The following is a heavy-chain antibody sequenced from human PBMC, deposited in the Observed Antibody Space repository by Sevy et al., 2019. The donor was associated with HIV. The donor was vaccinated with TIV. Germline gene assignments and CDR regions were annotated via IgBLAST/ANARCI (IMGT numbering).Heavy chain of an antibody. Sequence: GGSLRLSCAASGFTFSSYAMSWVRQAPGKGLEWVSAISGSGGSTYYADSVKGRFTISRDNSKNTLYLQMNSLRAEDTAVYYCAKDLIEHYYDSSGYYVGAFDIWGQRTMVTDSS. CDR1: GFTFSSYA. CDR3: AKDLIEHYYDSSGYYVGAFDI. D-gene: IGHD3-22*01. CDR2: ISGSGGST. V-gene: IGHV3-23*01. J-gene: IGHJ3*02.